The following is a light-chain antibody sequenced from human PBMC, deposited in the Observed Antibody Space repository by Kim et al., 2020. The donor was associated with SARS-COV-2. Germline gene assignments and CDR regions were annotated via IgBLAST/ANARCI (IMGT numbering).Light chain of an antibody. V-gene: IGKV4-1*01. J-gene: IGKJ1*01. CDR3: QQFYRTPGT. CDR1: LSVFYATYNKNY. Sequence: ATINCKSSLSVFYATYNKNYLAWYQQRPGQPPTLLIYWAATRASGVPDRFSGSGSGTDFTLTISSLQAEDAAVYFCQQFYRTPGTFGQGNKVDIK. CDR2: WAA.